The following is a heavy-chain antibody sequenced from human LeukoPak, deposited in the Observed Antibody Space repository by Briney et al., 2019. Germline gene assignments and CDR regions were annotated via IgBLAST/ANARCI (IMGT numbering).Heavy chain of an antibody. Sequence: SGGSLRLSCAASGFTFSSYYMSWVRQAPGKGLEWVSVIYGGGSTFYADSVKGRFTISRDNSKNTLYLQMNSLRAEDTALYYCARIYSGIYRFFDYWGQGTLVTVSS. J-gene: IGHJ4*02. CDR1: GFTFSSYY. CDR3: ARIYSGIYRFFDY. V-gene: IGHV3-66*01. D-gene: IGHD1-26*01. CDR2: IYGGGST.